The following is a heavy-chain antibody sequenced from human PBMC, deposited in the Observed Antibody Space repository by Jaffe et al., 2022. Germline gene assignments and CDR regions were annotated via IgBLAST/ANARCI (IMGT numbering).Heavy chain of an antibody. Sequence: QVQLVQSGAEVKRPGASVKVSCKASGYTFTDYYFHWVRQAPGQGLEWMGWVDPNSGVTKCTQKFQGRVTMTRDTSISTVYMELTRLTSDDTAVYYCARDRYGVLDYWGQGTLVTVSS. V-gene: IGHV1-2*02. CDR3: ARDRYGVLDY. CDR2: VDPNSGVT. D-gene: IGHD4-17*01. CDR1: GYTFTDYY. J-gene: IGHJ4*02.